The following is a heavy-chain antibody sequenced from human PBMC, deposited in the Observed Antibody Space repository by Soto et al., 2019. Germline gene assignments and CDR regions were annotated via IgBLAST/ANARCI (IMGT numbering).Heavy chain of an antibody. CDR2: ISANGQGI. V-gene: IGHV3-23*01. D-gene: IGHD1-7*01. Sequence: PGGSLRLSCAASGFTFSTYALSWVRQAPGKGLEWVSAISANGQGIYYADSVRGRFTISRDNSKNTIFLHMDSLRAEDTAVYYCAKDRNYPRDKFHYWGQGPLVTVSS. J-gene: IGHJ4*02. CDR1: GFTFSTYA. CDR3: AKDRNYPRDKFHY.